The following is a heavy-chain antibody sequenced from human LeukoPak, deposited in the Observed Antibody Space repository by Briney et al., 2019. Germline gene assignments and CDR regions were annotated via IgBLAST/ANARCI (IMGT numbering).Heavy chain of an antibody. CDR1: GFTFSSYW. V-gene: IGHV3-74*01. Sequence: PGGSMRLSCAASGFTFSSYWMHWVRQAPGKGLVWVSRINSDGSSTSYADSVKGRFTISRDNAKNTLYLQMNSLRAEDTAVYYCARGNGGNYFDYWGQGTLVTVSS. D-gene: IGHD4-23*01. CDR3: ARGNGGNYFDY. CDR2: INSDGSST. J-gene: IGHJ4*02.